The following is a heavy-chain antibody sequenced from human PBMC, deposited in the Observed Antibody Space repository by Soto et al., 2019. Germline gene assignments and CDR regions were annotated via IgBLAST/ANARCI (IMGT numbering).Heavy chain of an antibody. CDR2: ISSSSSYT. V-gene: IGHV3-11*05. D-gene: IGHD3-10*01. CDR3: ARARYYSGSGSYYIPDY. CDR1: GFSFSYYY. Sequence: PEGSKILSCAASGFSFSYYYMSWIRQAPGKGLEWVSYISSSSSYTNYADSVKGRFTISRDDAKKSLYLQMNSLRAEDTAVYYCARARYYSGSGSYYIPDYWGQGTLVTVSS. J-gene: IGHJ4*02.